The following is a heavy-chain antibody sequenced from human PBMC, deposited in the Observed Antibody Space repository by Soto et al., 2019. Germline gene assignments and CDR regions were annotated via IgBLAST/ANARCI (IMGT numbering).Heavy chain of an antibody. D-gene: IGHD2-2*01. J-gene: IGHJ4*02. Sequence: PSETLSLTCTVSGGSISNYYRTWIRQPPGKGLEWIAYIYYSGSTNYNPSLKSRVTISVDTSKNRFSLKLSSVTAADTAVYYCARARCNTTCSYYFDYWGQGTQVTVS. V-gene: IGHV4-59*01. CDR1: GGSISNYY. CDR3: ARARCNTTCSYYFDY. CDR2: IYYSGST.